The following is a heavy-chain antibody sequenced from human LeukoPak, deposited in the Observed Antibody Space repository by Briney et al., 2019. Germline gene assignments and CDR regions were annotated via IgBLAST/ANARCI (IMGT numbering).Heavy chain of an antibody. CDR2: INHSGST. Sequence: SETLSLTCAVYGGSFSGYYWSWIRQPPGKGLEWIGEINHSGSTNYNPSLKSRVNISVDTSKNQFSLKLSSVTAADTAVYYCARSLYYDRKFDYWGQGTLVTVSS. CDR3: ARSLYYDRKFDY. J-gene: IGHJ4*02. V-gene: IGHV4-34*01. CDR1: GGSFSGYY. D-gene: IGHD3-22*01.